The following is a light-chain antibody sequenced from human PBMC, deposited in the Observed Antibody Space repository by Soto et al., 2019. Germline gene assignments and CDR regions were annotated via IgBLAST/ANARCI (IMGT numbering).Light chain of an antibody. V-gene: IGLV1-51*02. CDR3: AIWDSSVGGL. Sequence: QSVLTQPPSVSAAPGQKVTISCSGNSSNIVNTYVSWYQRLPETAPKLLISKNNRRPSGIPDRFSGSKSGTSATLGITGLQTGDEADYYCAIWDSSVGGLFGGVTKLTVL. J-gene: IGLJ3*02. CDR1: SSNIVNTY. CDR2: KNN.